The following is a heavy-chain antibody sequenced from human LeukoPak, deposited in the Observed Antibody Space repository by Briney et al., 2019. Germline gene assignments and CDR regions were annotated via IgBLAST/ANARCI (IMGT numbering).Heavy chain of an antibody. D-gene: IGHD3-3*01. CDR1: GYTFTSYA. Sequence: GASVKVSCKPSGYTFTSYAISWVRQAPGQGLEWMGGIIPIFGTANYAQKFQGRVTITADESTSTAYMELSSLRSEDTAVYYCASLRFLERGPFDYWGQGTLVTVSS. J-gene: IGHJ4*02. V-gene: IGHV1-69*13. CDR2: IIPIFGTA. CDR3: ASLRFLERGPFDY.